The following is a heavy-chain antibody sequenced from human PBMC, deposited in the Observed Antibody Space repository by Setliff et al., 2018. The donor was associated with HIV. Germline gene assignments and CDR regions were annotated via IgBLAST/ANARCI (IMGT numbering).Heavy chain of an antibody. Sequence: SETLSLTCAVYGGSFSDYYWGWIRQPPGKGLEWIGSLYYSGSTYYNPSLKSRVTVSIDTSKNRFSLNLTSVTAADTAVYYCARGLTWPSSSNSHVGYNQFDPWGQGTLVTVSS. CDR1: GGSFSDYY. CDR3: ARGLTWPSSSNSHVGYNQFDP. CDR2: LYYSGST. V-gene: IGHV4-34*01. D-gene: IGHD1-1*01. J-gene: IGHJ5*02.